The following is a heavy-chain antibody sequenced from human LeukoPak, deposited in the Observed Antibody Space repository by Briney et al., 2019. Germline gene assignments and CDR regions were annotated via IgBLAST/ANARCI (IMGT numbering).Heavy chain of an antibody. V-gene: IGHV1-69*05. CDR2: IIPIFGTA. Sequence: SVKVSCKASGGTFSSYAISWVRQAPGQGLEWMGGIIPIFGTANYAQKFQGRVTITTDESTSTAYMELSSLRSEDTAVYYCARRKFQYYDILTGYFDYWGQGTLVTVSS. CDR3: ARRKFQYYDILTGYFDY. D-gene: IGHD3-9*01. CDR1: GGTFSSYA. J-gene: IGHJ4*02.